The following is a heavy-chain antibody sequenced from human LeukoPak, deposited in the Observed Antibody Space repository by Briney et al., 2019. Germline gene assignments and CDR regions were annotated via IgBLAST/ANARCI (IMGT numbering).Heavy chain of an antibody. CDR1: GGSFSGYY. CDR2: INHSGST. CDR3: ARGPGGYSYGYWHYYYYYYMDV. D-gene: IGHD5-18*01. V-gene: IGHV4-34*01. J-gene: IGHJ6*03. Sequence: TSETLSLTCAVYGGSFSGYYWSWIRQPPGKRLEWIGEINHSGSTNYNPSLKSRVTISVDTSKNQFSLKLSSVTAADTAVYYCARGPGGYSYGYWHYYYYYYMDVWGKGTTVTVSS.